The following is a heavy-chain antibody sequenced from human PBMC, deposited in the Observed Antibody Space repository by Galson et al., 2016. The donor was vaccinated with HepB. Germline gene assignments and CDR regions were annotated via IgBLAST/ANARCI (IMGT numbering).Heavy chain of an antibody. V-gene: IGHV1-18*01. Sequence: SVKVSCKASGYTFTSYGISWVRQAPGQGLEWMGWISAYNGDTNYAQKLQGRVTMTTDTSTSTAYMDLRSLRSDGTAVYYCARGRFYYGSGTYYNGPFDYWGQGTLVTVSS. CDR1: GYTFTSYG. D-gene: IGHD3-10*01. CDR2: ISAYNGDT. J-gene: IGHJ4*02. CDR3: ARGRFYYGSGTYYNGPFDY.